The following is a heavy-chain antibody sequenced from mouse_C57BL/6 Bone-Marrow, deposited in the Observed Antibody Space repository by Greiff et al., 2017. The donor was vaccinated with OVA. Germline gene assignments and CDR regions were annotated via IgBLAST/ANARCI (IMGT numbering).Heavy chain of an antibody. Sequence: EVKVVESGGGLVQPGGSLSLSCAASGFTFTDYYMSWVRQPPGKALEWLGFLRNKANGYTTEYSASLKGRFTISRDNSQRILYLQMNALIAEDSATYYCARSYFYGYDGDGDLYFDYWGQGTTLTVSS. V-gene: IGHV7-3*01. CDR1: GFTFTDYY. J-gene: IGHJ2*01. CDR2: LRNKANGYTT. D-gene: IGHD2-2*01. CDR3: ARSYFYGYDGDGDLYFDY.